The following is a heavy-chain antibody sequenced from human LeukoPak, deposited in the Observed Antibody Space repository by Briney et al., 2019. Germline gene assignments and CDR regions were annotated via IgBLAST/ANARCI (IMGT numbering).Heavy chain of an antibody. CDR2: IIPIFGTA. V-gene: IGHV1-69*05. Sequence: ASVKVSCKASGGTFSSYAISWVRQAPGQGLEWMGGIIPIFGTANYAQKFQGRVTITTDESTSTAYMELSSLRSEDTAVYCCARPDRYSGSYVALDYWGPGTLVTVSS. CDR1: GGTFSSYA. J-gene: IGHJ4*02. D-gene: IGHD1-26*01. CDR3: ARPDRYSGSYVALDY.